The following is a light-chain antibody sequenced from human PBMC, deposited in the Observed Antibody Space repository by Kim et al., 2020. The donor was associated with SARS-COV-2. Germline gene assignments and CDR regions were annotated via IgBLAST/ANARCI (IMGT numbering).Light chain of an antibody. V-gene: IGKV1-33*01. CDR1: QDISNY. CDR2: DTS. Sequence: AAVGERVTITCRASQDISNYLNWYQQKPGKAPKLLIYDTSTLETGVSSRFSGSGSGTDFTFTITNLQPDDVATYYCQHYRNLPLTFGGGTKVDIK. J-gene: IGKJ4*01. CDR3: QHYRNLPLT.